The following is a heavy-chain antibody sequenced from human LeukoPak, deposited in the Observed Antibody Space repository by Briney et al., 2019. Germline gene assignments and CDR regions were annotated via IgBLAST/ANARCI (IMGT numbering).Heavy chain of an antibody. CDR3: GREIQAPGKTLEY. Sequence: PGGSLRLSCALSEFTSSSYWMHWVRQVPGKGLVWVSRINDDGTYTVYADSVKGRFTISRDNAKNTLYLQMNSLRGEDTAVYYCGREIQAPGKTLEYWGQGTLVTVSS. CDR2: INDDGTYT. J-gene: IGHJ4*02. V-gene: IGHV3-74*01. CDR1: EFTSSSYW.